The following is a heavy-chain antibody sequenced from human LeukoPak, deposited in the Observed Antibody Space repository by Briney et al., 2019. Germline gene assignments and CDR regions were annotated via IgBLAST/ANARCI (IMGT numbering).Heavy chain of an antibody. V-gene: IGHV3-23*01. J-gene: IGHJ4*02. CDR1: GFTFSSYA. D-gene: IGHD4-23*01. CDR2: ISGSGGST. Sequence: PGGSLRLSCVASGFTFSSYAMSWVRQAPGKGLEWVSDISGSGGSTYYADSVKGRFTISRDNSKNTLYLQMNNLRAEDTAVYYCAKSGGKVKGYWGQGTLVTVSS. CDR3: AKSGGKVKGY.